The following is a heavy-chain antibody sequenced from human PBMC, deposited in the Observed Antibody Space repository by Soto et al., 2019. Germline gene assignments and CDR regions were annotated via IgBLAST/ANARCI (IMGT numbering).Heavy chain of an antibody. V-gene: IGHV1-69*01. CDR3: ARDVSVVPAAIREANWFDP. Sequence: QVQLVQSGAEVKKPGSSVKVSCKASGGTFSSYAISWVRQAPGQGLEWMRGIIPIFGTANYAQKFQGRVTITADESTSTAYMELSSLRSEDTAVYYCARDVSVVPAAIREANWFDPWGQGTLVTVSS. CDR1: GGTFSSYA. J-gene: IGHJ5*02. D-gene: IGHD2-2*02. CDR2: IIPIFGTA.